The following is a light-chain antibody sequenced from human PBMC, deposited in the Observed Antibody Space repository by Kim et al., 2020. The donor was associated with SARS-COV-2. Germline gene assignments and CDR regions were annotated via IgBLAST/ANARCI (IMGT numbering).Light chain of an antibody. J-gene: IGLJ3*02. CDR2: AVS. V-gene: IGLV2-14*04. Sequence: GQSITISCTGTSSDVGGFNYVSWYQQHPGKVPKLLIYAVSKRPSGISNRFSGSKSGNTASLTISGLQAEDEADYYCTSYTSSITWVFGGGTRLTVL. CDR1: SSDVGGFNY. CDR3: TSYTSSITWV.